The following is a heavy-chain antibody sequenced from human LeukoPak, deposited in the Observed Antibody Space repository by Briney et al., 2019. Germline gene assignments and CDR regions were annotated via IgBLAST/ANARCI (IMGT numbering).Heavy chain of an antibody. CDR3: ARHLPYSSSSQDYYYYMDV. CDR2: IYYSGST. Sequence: PSETLSLTCTVSGGSISSSSYYWGWIRQPPGKGLEWIGSIYYSGSTYYNPSLKSRVTISVDTSKNQFSLKLSSVTAADTAVYYCARHLPYSSSSQDYYYYMDVWGKGTTVTVSS. V-gene: IGHV4-39*01. CDR1: GGSISSSSYY. D-gene: IGHD6-6*01. J-gene: IGHJ6*03.